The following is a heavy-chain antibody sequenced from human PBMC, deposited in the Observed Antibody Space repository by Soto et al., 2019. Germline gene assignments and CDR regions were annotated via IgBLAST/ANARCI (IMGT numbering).Heavy chain of an antibody. CDR3: VKGEGSTGTAVY. V-gene: IGHV3-30*18. J-gene: IGHJ4*02. CDR2: ISYDGSYK. CDR1: GFTFSSYG. D-gene: IGHD1-1*01. Sequence: QVQLVESGGGVVQPGRSLRLSCAASGFTFSSYGMHWVRQAPGKGLEWVAVISYDGSYKYYADSVKGRFTISRDNSKNPVYLQMDSLRPEDTAVYRCVKGEGSTGTAVYWGQGTLVTVSS.